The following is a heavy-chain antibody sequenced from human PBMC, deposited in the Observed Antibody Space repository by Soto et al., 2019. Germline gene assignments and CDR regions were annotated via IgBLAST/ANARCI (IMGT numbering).Heavy chain of an antibody. Sequence: CTVSGGSISGSSYYWGWIRQPPGKGLEWIGNIYHSGTSYYYPTLKSRVTIAVDTSRNQFSLKLNFVTAADTAVYYCSTVANYYYYGMDVWGQGTTVTVSS. J-gene: IGHJ6*02. CDR1: GGSISGSSYY. CDR2: IYHSGTS. CDR3: STVANYYYYGMDV. V-gene: IGHV4-39*01. D-gene: IGHD5-12*01.